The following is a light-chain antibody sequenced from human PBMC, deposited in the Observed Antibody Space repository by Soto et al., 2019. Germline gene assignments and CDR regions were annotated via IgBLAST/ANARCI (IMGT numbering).Light chain of an antibody. Sequence: DFKITHSPSTLSAPMRRRATTALRASQSISGWFASYQQKTGKDPKLLICAASSLQSGVPSRFSGSGSGTDFTLTISSLQPEDFATYYCQQRYSIPGTFGQGTKVDIK. CDR1: QSISGW. J-gene: IGKJ1*01. CDR3: QQRYSIPGT. CDR2: AAS. V-gene: IGKV1-39*01.